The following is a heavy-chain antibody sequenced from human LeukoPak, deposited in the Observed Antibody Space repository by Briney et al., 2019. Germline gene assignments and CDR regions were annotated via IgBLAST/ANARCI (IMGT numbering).Heavy chain of an antibody. D-gene: IGHD3-3*01. CDR3: ARGRRYYDFWSGPVFDY. CDR2: ISAYNGYT. V-gene: IGHV1-18*01. J-gene: IGHJ4*02. Sequence: ASVKVSCKASGYTFTSYGISWVRQAPGQGLEWMGWISAYNGYTNYAQKLQGRVTMTTDTSTSTAYMELRSLRSDDTAVYYCARGRRYYDFWSGPVFDYWGQGTLVTVSS. CDR1: GYTFTSYG.